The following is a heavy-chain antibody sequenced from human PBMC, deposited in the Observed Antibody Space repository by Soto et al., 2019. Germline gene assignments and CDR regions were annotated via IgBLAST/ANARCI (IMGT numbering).Heavy chain of an antibody. Sequence: QVQLVQSGPEVKKPGASVKVSCKASGYTFTNYGISWVRQAPGQGLEWMGWISAYNGNTNYAQKVQGRVTMTTDTSTSTAYMELRSLRSDDTAVYFCARDFQRYSGSYHFDYWGQGTLVTVSP. J-gene: IGHJ4*02. V-gene: IGHV1-18*01. CDR3: ARDFQRYSGSYHFDY. CDR1: GYTFTNYG. D-gene: IGHD1-26*01. CDR2: ISAYNGNT.